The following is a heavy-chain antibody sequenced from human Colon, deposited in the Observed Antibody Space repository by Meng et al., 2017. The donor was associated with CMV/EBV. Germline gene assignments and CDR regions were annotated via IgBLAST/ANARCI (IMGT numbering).Heavy chain of an antibody. J-gene: IGHJ3*02. CDR1: GFIFTSFA. V-gene: IGHV3-30*02. CDR3: ANFLARRGNSYVSDAFDI. Sequence: GESLKISCAASGFIFTSFALHWVRQSPGKGLEWVAFIYPDGTKKSYADSVKGRFTISRDNSKNTLYLQMNSLTPEDTAVYYCANFLARRGNSYVSDAFDIWGQGTMVTVSS. D-gene: IGHD5-18*01. CDR2: IYPDGTKK.